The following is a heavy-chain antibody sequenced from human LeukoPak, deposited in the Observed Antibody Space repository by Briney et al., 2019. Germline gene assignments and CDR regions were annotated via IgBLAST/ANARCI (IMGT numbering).Heavy chain of an antibody. CDR3: ARSNDCLSTSCYGGMDV. CDR2: ISSSSGYI. Sequence: GGSLRLSCAASGFTFSSYSMNWVRQAPGKGLEWVSSISSSSGYINYADSLKGRFAVSRDNAKNSLSLQTNGLRAEDTAVYYCARSNDCLSTSCYGGMDVWGQGTTVTVSS. CDR1: GFTFSSYS. D-gene: IGHD2-2*01. J-gene: IGHJ6*02. V-gene: IGHV3-21*01.